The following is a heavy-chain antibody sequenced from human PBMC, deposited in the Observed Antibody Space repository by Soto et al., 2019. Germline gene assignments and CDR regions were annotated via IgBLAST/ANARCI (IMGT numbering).Heavy chain of an antibody. D-gene: IGHD6-6*01. Sequence: QVQLQQWGAGLLKPSETLSLTCAVYGGSFSGYYWSWIRQPPGKGLEWIGEINHSGSTNYNPSLKSRVTISVDTSKNQFTLKLSSVTGADTAVYYCARRLRIAARPEPCDYWGQGTLVTVCS. CDR2: INHSGST. CDR3: ARRLRIAARPEPCDY. V-gene: IGHV4-34*01. CDR1: GGSFSGYY. J-gene: IGHJ4*02.